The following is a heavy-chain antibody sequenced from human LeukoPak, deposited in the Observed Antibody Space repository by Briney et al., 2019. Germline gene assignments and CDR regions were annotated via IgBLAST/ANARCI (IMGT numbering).Heavy chain of an antibody. J-gene: IGHJ6*03. CDR3: AKDQGCSSSSCYSQKWVYYYYMDV. CDR1: GFTFSSYA. Sequence: PGGSLRLSCAASGFTFSSYAMSWVRQAPGKGLEWVSAISGSGGSTYYPDSVKGRFTISRDNSKNTLYLQMNRLRAEDTAVYYCAKDQGCSSSSCYSQKWVYYYYMDVWGKGTTVTVSS. CDR2: ISGSGGST. V-gene: IGHV3-23*01. D-gene: IGHD2-2*02.